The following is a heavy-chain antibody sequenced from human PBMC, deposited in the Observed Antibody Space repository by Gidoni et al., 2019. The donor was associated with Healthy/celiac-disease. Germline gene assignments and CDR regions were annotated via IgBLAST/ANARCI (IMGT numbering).Heavy chain of an antibody. J-gene: IGHJ1*01. CDR2: IWYDGSNK. Sequence: QAPGKGLEWVAVIWYDGSNKYYADSVKGRFTISRDNSKNTLYLQMNSLRAEDTAVYYCARGTTVVTPDEYFQHWGQGTLVTVSS. V-gene: IGHV3-33*01. CDR3: ARGTTVVTPDEYFQH. D-gene: IGHD4-17*01.